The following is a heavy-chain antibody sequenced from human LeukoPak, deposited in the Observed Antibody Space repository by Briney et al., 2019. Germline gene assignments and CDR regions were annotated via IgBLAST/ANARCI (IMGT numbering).Heavy chain of an antibody. D-gene: IGHD1-20*01. J-gene: IGHJ4*02. CDR3: AREHNWNDVL. Sequence: GASVKVSCKASGYTFTSYYMHWVRQAPGQGLEWMGRIIPILGIANYAQKFQGRVTITADKSTSTAYMELSSLRSEDTAVYYCAREHNWNDVLWGQGTLVTVSS. CDR1: GYTFTSYY. CDR2: IIPILGIA. V-gene: IGHV1-69*04.